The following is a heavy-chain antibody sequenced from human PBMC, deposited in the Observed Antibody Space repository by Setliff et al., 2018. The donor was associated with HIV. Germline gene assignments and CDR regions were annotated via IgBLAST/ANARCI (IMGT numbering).Heavy chain of an antibody. J-gene: IGHJ4*02. CDR2: INHSGST. D-gene: IGHD3-10*01. V-gene: IGHV4-34*01. CDR1: GGSFSGYY. Sequence: SQTLSLTCAVYGGSFSGYYWSWIRQSPGKGLEWIGEINHSGSTNYNPSLKSRVTILGDTSKNQFSLKLSSVTAADTAVYYCARRAGSDYFTRFDYWGQGTLVTVSS. CDR3: ARRAGSDYFTRFDY.